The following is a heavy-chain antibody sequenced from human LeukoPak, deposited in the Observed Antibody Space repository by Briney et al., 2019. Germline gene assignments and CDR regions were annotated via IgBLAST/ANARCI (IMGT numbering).Heavy chain of an antibody. V-gene: IGHV3-48*03. D-gene: IGHD1-14*01. CDR1: GFTFSSYE. CDR2: ISSSGSTI. J-gene: IGHJ3*02. Sequence: QPGGSLRLSCAASGFTFSSYEMNWVRQAPGKGLEWVSYISSSGSTIYYADSVKGRFTISRDNAKNSLYLQMNSLRAEDTAVYYCARDPDGDAFDIWGQGTMVTVSS. CDR3: ARDPDGDAFDI.